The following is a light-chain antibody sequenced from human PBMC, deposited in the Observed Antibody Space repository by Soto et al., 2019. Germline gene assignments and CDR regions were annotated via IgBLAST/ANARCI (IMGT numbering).Light chain of an antibody. Sequence: IVMTQSPATLSVSPGERSTLSCRASQSVSSNLAWYQQKPGQAPRLLIYDASSRAAGIPDRFSGSGSGTDFTLTITRLEPEDFAVYHCQQYDGSPRTFGQGTKVDIK. CDR3: QQYDGSPRT. J-gene: IGKJ1*01. V-gene: IGKV3-20*01. CDR1: QSVSSN. CDR2: DAS.